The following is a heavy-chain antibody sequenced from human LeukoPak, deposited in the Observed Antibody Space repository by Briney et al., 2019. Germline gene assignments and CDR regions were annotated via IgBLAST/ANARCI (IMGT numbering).Heavy chain of an antibody. CDR2: ISYDGSNK. V-gene: IGHV3-30*18. J-gene: IGHJ4*02. D-gene: IGHD6-13*01. Sequence: PGGSLRLSCAASGFTFSSYGMHWVRQAPGKGLEWVAVISYDGSNKYYADSVKGRFTISRDNSKNTLYLQMNSLRAEDTAVYYCAKEGYSSSWEYYFDYWGQGTLVTVSS. CDR3: AKEGYSSSWEYYFDY. CDR1: GFTFSSYG.